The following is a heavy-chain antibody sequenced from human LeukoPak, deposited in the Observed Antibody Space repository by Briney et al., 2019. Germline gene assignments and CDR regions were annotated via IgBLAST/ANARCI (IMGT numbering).Heavy chain of an antibody. D-gene: IGHD6-25*01. Sequence: SETLSLTCTDSGGSISSYYWSWIRQPPGKGLEWIGYIYYSGSTNYNPSLKSRVTISVDTSKNQFSLKLSSVTAADTAVYYCARRPRAHPFDYWGQGTLVTVSS. CDR3: ARRPRAHPFDY. J-gene: IGHJ4*02. CDR2: IYYSGST. CDR1: GGSISSYY. V-gene: IGHV4-59*01.